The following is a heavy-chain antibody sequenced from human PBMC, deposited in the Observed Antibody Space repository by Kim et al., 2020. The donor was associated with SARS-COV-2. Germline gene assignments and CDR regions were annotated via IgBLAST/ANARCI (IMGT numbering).Heavy chain of an antibody. CDR1: GFTFSSYS. D-gene: IGHD3-16*01. V-gene: IGHV3-21*01. J-gene: IGHJ4*02. Sequence: GGSLRLSCAASGFTFSSYSMNWVRQAPGKGLEWVSSISSSSYIYYADSVKGRFTISRDNAKNSLYLQMNSLRAEDTAVYYCARSGNAGEFDYWGQGTLVTVSS. CDR3: ARSGNAGEFDY. CDR2: ISSSSYI.